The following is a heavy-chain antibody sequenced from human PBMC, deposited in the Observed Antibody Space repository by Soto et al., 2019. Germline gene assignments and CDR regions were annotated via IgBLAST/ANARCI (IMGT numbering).Heavy chain of an antibody. CDR3: ARKGRYYGSGSFWFDP. D-gene: IGHD3-10*01. J-gene: IGHJ5*02. CDR2: IYYSGGT. CDR1: GGSISSYY. V-gene: IGHV4-59*01. Sequence: PSETLSLTCTVSGGSISSYYWSWIRQPPGKGLEWIGYIYYSGGTNYNPSLKSRVTISVDTSKNQFSLKLSSVTAADTAVYYCARKGRYYGSGSFWFDPWGQGTLVTVSS.